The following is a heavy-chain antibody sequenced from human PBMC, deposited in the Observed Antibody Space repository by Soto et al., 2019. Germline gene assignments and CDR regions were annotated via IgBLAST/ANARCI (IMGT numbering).Heavy chain of an antibody. V-gene: IGHV4-39*01. J-gene: IGHJ3*02. CDR2: IYYSGST. Sequence: SETLSLTCTVSGGSISSGSYYWGWIRQPPGKGLEWIGSIYYSGSTYYNPSLKSRVTISVDTSKNQFSLKLSSVTAADTAVYYCARPDGRGYCSSTSCYSHDAFDIWGQGTMVTVSS. CDR3: ARPDGRGYCSSTSCYSHDAFDI. D-gene: IGHD2-2*01. CDR1: GGSISSGSYY.